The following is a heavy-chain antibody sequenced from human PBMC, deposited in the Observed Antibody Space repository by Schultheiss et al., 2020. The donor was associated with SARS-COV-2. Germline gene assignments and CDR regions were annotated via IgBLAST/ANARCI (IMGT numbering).Heavy chain of an antibody. CDR3: ARELNWGDDAFDI. CDR1: GFTVSSNY. Sequence: GGSLRLSCAASGFTVSSNYMSWVRQAPGKGLEWVSSISSSSSYIYYADSVKGRFSISRDDAKNSLYLQIDNLRAEDTAVYYCARELNWGDDAFDIWGQGTKVTVSS. CDR2: ISSSSSYI. J-gene: IGHJ3*02. V-gene: IGHV3-21*04. D-gene: IGHD7-27*01.